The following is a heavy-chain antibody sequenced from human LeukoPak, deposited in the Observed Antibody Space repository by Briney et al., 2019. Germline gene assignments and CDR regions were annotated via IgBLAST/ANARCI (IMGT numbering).Heavy chain of an antibody. D-gene: IGHD3-10*01. V-gene: IGHV1-46*01. Sequence: ASVKVSCKASGYTFTGYYMHWVRQAPGQGLEWMGKISPDSGSTTYAQNFQDRVTMTRDTSTSTAYMELNSLRSEDTAVYYCARDTYGSDYWGQGTLVTVSS. J-gene: IGHJ4*02. CDR1: GYTFTGYY. CDR2: ISPDSGST. CDR3: ARDTYGSDY.